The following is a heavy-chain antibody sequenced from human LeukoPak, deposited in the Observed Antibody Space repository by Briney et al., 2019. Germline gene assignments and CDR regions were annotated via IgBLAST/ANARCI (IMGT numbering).Heavy chain of an antibody. CDR2: INPNSGGT. Sequence: ASVKVSCKASGYTFTGYYMHWVRQAPGQGLEWMGWINPNSGGTNYAQKFQGRVTMTRDTSISTAYMELSSLRSEDTAVYYCASGSRYCSGGSCYRPYYYYMDVWGKGTTVTVSS. D-gene: IGHD2-15*01. CDR3: ASGSRYCSGGSCYRPYYYYMDV. J-gene: IGHJ6*03. V-gene: IGHV1-2*02. CDR1: GYTFTGYY.